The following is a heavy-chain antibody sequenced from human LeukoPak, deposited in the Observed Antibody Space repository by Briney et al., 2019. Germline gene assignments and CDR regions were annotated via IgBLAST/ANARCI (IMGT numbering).Heavy chain of an antibody. CDR2: IHPGDSAT. CDR3: ARQVGATLYFDY. D-gene: IGHD1-26*01. J-gene: IGHJ4*02. CDR1: GYTFTSYW. Sequence: GESLKISCKGSGYTFTSYWIGWVRQMPEKGLEWMGIIHPGDSATRYSPSFQGQVTISADKSISTAYLQWSSLKASDTAMYYCARQVGATLYFDYWGQGTLVTVSS. V-gene: IGHV5-51*01.